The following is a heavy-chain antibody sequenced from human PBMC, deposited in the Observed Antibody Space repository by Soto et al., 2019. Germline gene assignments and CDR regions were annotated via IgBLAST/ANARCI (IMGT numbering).Heavy chain of an antibody. V-gene: IGHV1-18*01. CDR2: ISAYNGNT. J-gene: IGHJ6*03. Sequence: ASVKVSCKASGYTFTSYGISWVRQAPGQGLEWMGWISAYNGNTNYAQKLQGRVTMTTDTSTSTAYMELRSLRSDDTAVYYCARVEEKSFPPEDCSSTSCYQDYYYYMDVWGKGTTVTVSS. D-gene: IGHD2-2*01. CDR1: GYTFTSYG. CDR3: ARVEEKSFPPEDCSSTSCYQDYYYYMDV.